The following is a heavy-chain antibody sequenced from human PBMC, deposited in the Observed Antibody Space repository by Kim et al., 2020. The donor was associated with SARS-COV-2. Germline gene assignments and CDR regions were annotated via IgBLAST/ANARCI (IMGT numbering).Heavy chain of an antibody. CDR2: INPSGST. J-gene: IGHJ2*01. D-gene: IGHD2-21*02. V-gene: IGHV4-34*01. CDR1: VGSFSDYY. Sequence: SETLSLTCAVYVGSFSDYYWTWIRLPPGEGLEWIGEINPSGSTNYNPSLKSRVSISVDTSKNQFSLRLTSVTAADTAVYYCARRNRDDSNLRWYFDLWGRGTPVTLSS. CDR3: ARRNRDDSNLRWYFDL.